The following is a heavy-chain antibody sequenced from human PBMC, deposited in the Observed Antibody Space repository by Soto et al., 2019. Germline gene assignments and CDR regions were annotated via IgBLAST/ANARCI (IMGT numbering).Heavy chain of an antibody. D-gene: IGHD2-21*01. J-gene: IGHJ4*02. Sequence: SETLSLTCGVSGGSITSRNWWHWVRQPPGKGLEWIGEIHHSGNIHYNPSLKSRVTISVDKSNNQFSLKLSSVTAADTAVYYCVRGGDYLFAYWGQGTPVTVSS. CDR3: VRGGDYLFAY. CDR2: IHHSGNI. V-gene: IGHV4-4*02. CDR1: GGSITSRNW.